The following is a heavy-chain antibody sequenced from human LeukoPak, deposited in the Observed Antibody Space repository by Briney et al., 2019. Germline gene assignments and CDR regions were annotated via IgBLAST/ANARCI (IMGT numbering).Heavy chain of an antibody. CDR3: ARVHSYCSSTSCLDY. CDR1: GYTFTSYG. Sequence: ASVKVSCKASGYTFTSYGISWVRQAPGQGLEWMGWISAYNGDSNYAQKFQGRVTMTTDTSTSTGYMELRSLRSDDTAVYYCARVHSYCSSTSCLDYWGQGTLVTVSS. J-gene: IGHJ4*02. CDR2: ISAYNGDS. V-gene: IGHV1-18*01. D-gene: IGHD2-2*01.